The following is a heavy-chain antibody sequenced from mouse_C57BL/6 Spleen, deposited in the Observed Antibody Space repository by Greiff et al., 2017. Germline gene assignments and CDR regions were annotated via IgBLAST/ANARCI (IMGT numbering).Heavy chain of an antibody. V-gene: IGHV3-6*01. CDR1: GYSITSGYY. J-gene: IGHJ2*01. CDR2: ISYDGSN. Sequence: SGPGLVKPSQSLSLTCSVTGYSITSGYYWNWIRQFPGNKLEWMGYISYDGSNNYNPSLKNRISITRDTSKNQFFLKLNSVTTEDTATYYCARGEGDYWGQGTTLTVSS. CDR3: ARGEGDY.